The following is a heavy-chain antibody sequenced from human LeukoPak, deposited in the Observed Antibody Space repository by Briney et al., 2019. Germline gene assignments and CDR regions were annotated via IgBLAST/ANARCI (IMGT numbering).Heavy chain of an antibody. Sequence: GGSLRLSCAASAFTFTTYSMNWVRQAPGKGLEWLSYISSSSNTIYYADSVKGRSTISRDNAKNSLYLQMNSLRAEDTAVYYCASLIPYYYDSSTYSPGDYWGQGTLVTVSS. CDR3: ASLIPYYYDSSTYSPGDY. V-gene: IGHV3-48*01. D-gene: IGHD3-22*01. CDR1: AFTFTTYS. CDR2: ISSSSNTI. J-gene: IGHJ4*02.